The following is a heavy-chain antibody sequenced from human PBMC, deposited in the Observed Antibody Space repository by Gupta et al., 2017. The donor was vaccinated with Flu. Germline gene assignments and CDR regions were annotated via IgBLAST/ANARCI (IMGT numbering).Heavy chain of an antibody. V-gene: IGHV1-69-2*01. CDR2: VDPEDGEP. J-gene: IGHJ4*02. Sequence: WMRQAPGKGPEWVGLVDPEDGEPRYAEKFQGRVTITADTSTDIAYLEVSALRSEDTAVFYCARVGPTGPLQFWGQGTLVTVSS. CDR3: ARVGPTGPLQF. D-gene: IGHD3-9*01.